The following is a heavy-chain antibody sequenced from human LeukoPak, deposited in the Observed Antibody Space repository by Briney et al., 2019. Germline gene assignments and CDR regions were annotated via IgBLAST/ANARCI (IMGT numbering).Heavy chain of an antibody. D-gene: IGHD1-26*01. Sequence: ASVKVSCKASGYTFTNYGITWVRQAPGQGLEWMGWISVYNDYTHYAQKFQGRVTMTTDTSTSTAYMELRSLRSDDTAVYYCARSPATAGNWFDPWGQGTLVTVSS. V-gene: IGHV1-18*01. CDR3: ARSPATAGNWFDP. CDR1: GYTFTNYG. CDR2: ISVYNDYT. J-gene: IGHJ5*02.